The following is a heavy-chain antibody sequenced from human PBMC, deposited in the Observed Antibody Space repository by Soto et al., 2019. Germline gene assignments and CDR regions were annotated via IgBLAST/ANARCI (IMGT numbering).Heavy chain of an antibody. CDR1: GGTFSSYT. CDR3: ASGDYGSGSYYDWFDP. J-gene: IGHJ5*02. CDR2: IIPILGIA. V-gene: IGHV1-69*02. D-gene: IGHD3-10*01. Sequence: SVKVSCKASGGTFSSYTISWVRQAPGQGLEWMGRIIPILGIANYAQKFQGRVTITADKSTSTAYMELSSLRSEDTAVYYCASGDYGSGSYYDWFDPWGQGTLVTVSS.